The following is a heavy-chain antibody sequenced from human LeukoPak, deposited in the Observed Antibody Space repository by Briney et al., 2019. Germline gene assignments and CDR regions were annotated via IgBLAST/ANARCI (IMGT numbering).Heavy chain of an antibody. Sequence: SGGSLRLSCAASGFTVSSNSMSWVRQAPGKGLEWVSVIYSGGSTFYPDSVKGRFTITRDNSKNTLYLQMNSLRAEDTAVYYCARKHYYDSSGFFPPMDYWGQGTLVTVSS. CDR3: ARKHYYDSSGFFPPMDY. J-gene: IGHJ4*02. V-gene: IGHV3-66*01. CDR2: IYSGGST. CDR1: GFTVSSNS. D-gene: IGHD3-22*01.